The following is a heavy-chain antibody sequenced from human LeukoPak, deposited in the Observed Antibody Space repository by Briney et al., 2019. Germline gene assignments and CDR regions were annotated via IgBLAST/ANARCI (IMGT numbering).Heavy chain of an antibody. D-gene: IGHD6-13*01. CDR2: INPNRGDT. CDR3: ARDAIAAAGAGA. CDR1: GYTFTDYS. V-gene: IGHV1-2*02. Sequence: ASVKVSCKASGYTFTDYSMHWVRQAPGQGLGWMGWINPNRGDTDYTQKFQGRVTMTRDTSISTAYFEVSRLTSDDTAVYFCARDAIAAAGAGAWGQGTLVTVSS. J-gene: IGHJ4*02.